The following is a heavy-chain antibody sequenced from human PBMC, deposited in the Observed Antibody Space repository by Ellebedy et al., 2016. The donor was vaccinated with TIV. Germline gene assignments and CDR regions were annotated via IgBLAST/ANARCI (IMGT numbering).Heavy chain of an antibody. V-gene: IGHV4-39*07. CDR2: IYYSGST. Sequence: MPSETLSLTCTVPGGSIRSSSYYWGWIRQPPGKGLEWIGSIYYSGSTYYNPSLRSRVTMSIDPSRNQFSLLLTSVTAADTAVYYCARHWVEVERSRGWFDPWGQGTLVTVSS. J-gene: IGHJ5*02. D-gene: IGHD2-15*01. CDR1: GGSIRSSSYY. CDR3: ARHWVEVERSRGWFDP.